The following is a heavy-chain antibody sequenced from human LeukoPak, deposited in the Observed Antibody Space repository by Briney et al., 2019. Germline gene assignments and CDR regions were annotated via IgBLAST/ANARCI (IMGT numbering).Heavy chain of an antibody. J-gene: IGHJ5*02. D-gene: IGHD4-17*01. CDR2: ISSSSSTI. CDR1: GFTFSSYS. V-gene: IGHV3-48*01. Sequence: TGGSLRLSCAASGFTFSSYSMNWVRQAPGKGLEWVSYISSSSSTIYYADSVKGRFTISRDNAKNSLYLQMNSLRAEDTAVYYCAGSPLTTVTTNWFDPWGQGTLVTVSS. CDR3: AGSPLTTVTTNWFDP.